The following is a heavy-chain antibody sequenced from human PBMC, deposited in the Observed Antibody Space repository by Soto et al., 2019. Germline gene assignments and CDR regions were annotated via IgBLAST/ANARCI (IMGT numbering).Heavy chain of an antibody. CDR3: ATSDCSGGSCYSRGWFDP. J-gene: IGHJ5*02. V-gene: IGHV1-24*01. D-gene: IGHD2-15*01. Sequence: ALVKVSCKVSGYTLTELSMHWVRQAPGKGLEWMGGFDPEDGETIYAQKFQGRVTMTEDTSTDTAYMELSSLRSEDTAVYYCATSDCSGGSCYSRGWFDPWGQGTLVTVSS. CDR2: FDPEDGET. CDR1: GYTLTELS.